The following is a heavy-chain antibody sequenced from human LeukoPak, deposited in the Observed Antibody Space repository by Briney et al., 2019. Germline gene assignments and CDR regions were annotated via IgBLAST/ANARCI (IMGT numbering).Heavy chain of an antibody. J-gene: IGHJ5*02. CDR3: ARENRKVTIFGVAKNWFDP. D-gene: IGHD3-3*01. Sequence: SETLSLTCTVSGGSISSYYWSWIRQPAGKGLEWIGRIFTSGSTNYNPSLKSRVTMSVDTSKHQFSLKLSSVTAADTAVYYCARENRKVTIFGVAKNWFDPWGQGTLVTVSS. CDR2: IFTSGST. V-gene: IGHV4-4*07. CDR1: GGSISSYY.